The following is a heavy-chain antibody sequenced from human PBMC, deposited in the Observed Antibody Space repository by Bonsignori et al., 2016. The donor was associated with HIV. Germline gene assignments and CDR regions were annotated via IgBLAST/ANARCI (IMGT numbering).Heavy chain of an antibody. Sequence: VRQMPGKGLEWMGIIYPGDSDTRYSPSFEGQVTISADKSSSTAYLQWSSLKASDTAMYYCARRESREVAGAFDYWGQGTLVTVSS. CDR3: ARRESREVAGAFDY. D-gene: IGHD6-19*01. V-gene: IGHV5-51*01. J-gene: IGHJ4*02. CDR2: IYPGDSDT.